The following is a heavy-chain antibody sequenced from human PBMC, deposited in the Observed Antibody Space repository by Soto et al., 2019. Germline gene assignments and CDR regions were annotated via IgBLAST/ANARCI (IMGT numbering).Heavy chain of an antibody. V-gene: IGHV4-30-4*01. CDR3: ARGIQEGFDP. Sequence: QVSLQESGPGLVKPSQTLSLTCVVSGDSITNGDYYWRWIRQPPGKDLERIAYIHYNVITHYNPSLKSRVTISLDPSKNHFSLKLTSVTGADTAVYSCARGIQEGFDPWGQGTLVTVSS. CDR2: IHYNVIT. CDR1: GDSITNGDYY. J-gene: IGHJ5*02. D-gene: IGHD5-18*01.